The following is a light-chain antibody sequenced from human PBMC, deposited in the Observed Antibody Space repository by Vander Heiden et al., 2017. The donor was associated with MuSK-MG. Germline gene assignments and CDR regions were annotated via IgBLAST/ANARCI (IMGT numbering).Light chain of an antibody. V-gene: IGLV1-51*01. J-gene: IGLJ2*01. Sequence: SLLTPSPSVSAAPGPKVTSSCSGSTSNSGSNLVAWYRQFQGAEPKRLMDDNTKRPSRVSDRFSAYRAGNYANREIDGLQPEDEAEEYCGKWDTILSWVGVGGGTKLTV. CDR3: GKWDTILSWVG. CDR1: TSNSGSNL. CDR2: DNT.